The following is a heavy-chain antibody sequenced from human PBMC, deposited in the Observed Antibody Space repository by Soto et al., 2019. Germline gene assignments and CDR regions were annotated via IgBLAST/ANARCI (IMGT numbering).Heavy chain of an antibody. CDR3: VRVAKWSRYDC. CDR2: IYPAGDT. J-gene: IGHJ4*02. Sequence: EVQLVESGGGLVQPGGSLRLSCAASGFTVSSNHMSWVRQAPGKGVEWVSAIYPAGDTYYADSVTGRFSISRENSKNTLYLEIDSLSAEDTGMYHCVRVAKWSRYDCWGQGTLAIVSS. D-gene: IGHD1-26*01. V-gene: IGHV3-66*01. CDR1: GFTVSSNH.